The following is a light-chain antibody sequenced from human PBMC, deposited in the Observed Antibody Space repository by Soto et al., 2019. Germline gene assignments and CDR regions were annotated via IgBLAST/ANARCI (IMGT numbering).Light chain of an antibody. CDR1: QSVPSNY. Sequence: IVLTQSPGTLALSPGERATLSCKTSQSVPSNYLAWYQQKPGQAPRPLIYGASSMATGIADRISGSGSGTDLTLSISRLEPEEFALYYCKQYGSSPWTFGQWTKVEIK. V-gene: IGKV3-20*01. CDR3: KQYGSSPWT. CDR2: GAS. J-gene: IGKJ1*01.